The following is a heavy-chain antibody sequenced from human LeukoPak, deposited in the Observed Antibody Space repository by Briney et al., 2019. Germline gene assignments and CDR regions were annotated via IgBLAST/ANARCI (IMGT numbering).Heavy chain of an antibody. Sequence: GESLKISCKGSGYSFTSYWISWVRQMPGKGLEWMGRIDPSDSYTNYSPSFQCHVTVSADKSISTAYLQWSSLKASDTAMYYCARHDSSSNDYWGQGTLVTVSS. D-gene: IGHD6-13*01. CDR2: IDPSDSYT. CDR3: ARHDSSSNDY. V-gene: IGHV5-10-1*01. CDR1: GYSFTSYW. J-gene: IGHJ4*02.